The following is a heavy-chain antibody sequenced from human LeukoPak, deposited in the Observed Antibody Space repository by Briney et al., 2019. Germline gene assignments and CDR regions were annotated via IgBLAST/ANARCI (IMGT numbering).Heavy chain of an antibody. CDR1: GYTFSDYF. V-gene: IGHV1-2*02. CDR2: INPKNGGT. J-gene: IGHJ4*02. D-gene: IGHD3-22*01. CDR3: ASEEGRVAYYDSSGYPDY. Sequence: AASVKVSCKASGYTFSDYFIHWVRQAPGQGLEWMGWINPKNGGTNYAQKFQGRVTMTRDTSISTAYMELRRLRSDDTAVYYCASEEGRVAYYDSSGYPDYWGQGTLVTVSS.